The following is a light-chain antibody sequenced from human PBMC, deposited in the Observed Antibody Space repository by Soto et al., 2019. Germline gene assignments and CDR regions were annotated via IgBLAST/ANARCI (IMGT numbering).Light chain of an antibody. V-gene: IGKV3-15*01. CDR3: QQYNNWPLYT. CDR1: QSVSSK. CDR2: DTS. J-gene: IGKJ2*01. Sequence: EIVMTPSPATLSVSPGERAALSCRASQSVSSKLAWYRQRPGQAPRLVIYDTSTRATGVPARFSGSGSGTEFTLTISSLQSEDFGVYYCQQYNNWPLYTFGQGTKVDIK.